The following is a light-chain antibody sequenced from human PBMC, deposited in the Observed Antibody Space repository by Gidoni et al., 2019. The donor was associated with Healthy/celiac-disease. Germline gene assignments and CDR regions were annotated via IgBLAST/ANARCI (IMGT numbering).Light chain of an antibody. V-gene: IGLV3-19*01. Sequence: SSELTQDPAVSVALGQTVRITCQGDSLRSYYASWYQQKPGQAPVLVIYGQNNRPSGIPDRFSGSSSGNTASLTITGAQAEDEADYYCNSRDSSGNHYVFATGTKVTVL. CDR1: SLRSYY. J-gene: IGLJ1*01. CDR3: NSRDSSGNHYV. CDR2: GQN.